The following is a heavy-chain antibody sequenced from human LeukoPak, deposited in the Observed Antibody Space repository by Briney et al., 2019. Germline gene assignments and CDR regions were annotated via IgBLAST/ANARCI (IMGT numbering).Heavy chain of an antibody. J-gene: IGHJ6*02. CDR2: IYYSGST. CDR1: GGSISSSSYY. D-gene: IGHD5-18*01. Sequence: SETLSLTCTVSGGSISSSSYYWGWIRQPPGKGLEWIGSIYYSGSTYYNLSLKSRVTISVDTSKNQFSLKLSSVTAADTAVYYCARGGYSYQDYYYGMDVWGQGTTVTVSS. CDR3: ARGGYSYQDYYYGMDV. V-gene: IGHV4-39*01.